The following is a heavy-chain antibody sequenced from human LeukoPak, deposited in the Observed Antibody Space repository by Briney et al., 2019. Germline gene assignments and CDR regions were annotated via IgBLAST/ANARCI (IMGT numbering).Heavy chain of an antibody. D-gene: IGHD6-19*01. V-gene: IGHV1-2*06. CDR3: ARDTGYSSGWYVY. CDR2: INPNSGGT. CDR1: GYTFTGYY. J-gene: IGHJ4*02. Sequence: ASVKVSCKASGYTFTGYYMHWVLQAPGQGLEWMGRINPNSGGTNYAQKFQGRVTMTRDTSISTAYMELSRLRSDDTAVYYCARDTGYSSGWYVYWGQGTLVTVSS.